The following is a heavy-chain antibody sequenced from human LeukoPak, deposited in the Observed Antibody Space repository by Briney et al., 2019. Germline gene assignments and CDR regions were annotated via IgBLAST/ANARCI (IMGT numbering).Heavy chain of an antibody. Sequence: GGSLRLSCAASGFTFSDYYMSWIRQAPGKGLEWVAYISSSGNTRYYADSVKGRFTISRDNAKNSLYLQMNSLRADDTAVYYCAWGGMAAFDSWGQETLVTVST. CDR3: AWGGMAAFDS. V-gene: IGHV3-11*04. CDR2: ISSSGNTR. J-gene: IGHJ4*02. CDR1: GFTFSDYY. D-gene: IGHD3-16*01.